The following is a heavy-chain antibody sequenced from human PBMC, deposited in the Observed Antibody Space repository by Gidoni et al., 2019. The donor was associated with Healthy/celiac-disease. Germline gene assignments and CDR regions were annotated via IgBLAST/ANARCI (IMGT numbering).Heavy chain of an antibody. CDR1: GFSLSNARMG. J-gene: IGHJ2*01. V-gene: IGHV2-26*01. CDR3: ARSSSYSTVEWYFDL. CDR2: IFSNDEK. Sequence: QVTLKESGPVLVKPTETLTLTCTVSGFSLSNARMGVSWIRQPPGKALEWLAHIFSNDEKSYSASLKSRLTISKVTSKSQVVLTMTNMDPVDTATYYCARSSSYSTVEWYFDLWGRGTLVTVSS. D-gene: IGHD6-13*01.